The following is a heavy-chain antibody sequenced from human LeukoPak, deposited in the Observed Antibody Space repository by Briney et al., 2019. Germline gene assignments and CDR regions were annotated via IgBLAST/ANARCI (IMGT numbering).Heavy chain of an antibody. CDR3: ARGVGYCSGGSCQDFDY. Sequence: PSETLSLTCAVYGGSFSGYYWSWIRQPPGKGLEWIGEINHSGSTNYNPSLKSRVTISVDTSKNQFSLKLSSVTAADTAVYYCARGVGYCSGGSCQDFDYWGQGTLVTASS. CDR2: INHSGST. J-gene: IGHJ4*02. CDR1: GGSFSGYY. D-gene: IGHD2-15*01. V-gene: IGHV4-34*01.